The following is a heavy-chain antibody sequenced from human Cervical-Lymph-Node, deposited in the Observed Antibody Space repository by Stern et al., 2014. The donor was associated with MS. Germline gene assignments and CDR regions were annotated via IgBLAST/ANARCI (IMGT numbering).Heavy chain of an antibody. D-gene: IGHD1-14*01. Sequence: VQLLQSGTEVKKPGASVKVSCKAFGYAFTRNSINWVRQAPGQGLEWMGWISSYNGRTNYAKKFQGRVTMTTDTSTTTVSLELRSLRSDDTAVYYCAVDRTRGEDAFDIWGQGTMVIVSS. CDR2: ISSYNGRT. J-gene: IGHJ3*02. V-gene: IGHV1-18*01. CDR3: AVDRTRGEDAFDI. CDR1: GYAFTRNS.